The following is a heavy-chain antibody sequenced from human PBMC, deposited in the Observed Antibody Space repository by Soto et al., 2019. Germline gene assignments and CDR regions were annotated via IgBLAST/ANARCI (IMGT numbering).Heavy chain of an antibody. J-gene: IGHJ4*02. CDR2: ISAYNGNT. Sequence: GXSVKVSFKASCYTFTSYGISWVRQAPVQGLEWMGWISAYNGNTNYAQKLQGRVTMTTDTSTSTAYMELRSLGSDDTAVYYCARDEVYCGGDCPQGGSVYWGQGTLVTVYS. D-gene: IGHD2-21*02. V-gene: IGHV1-18*04. CDR1: CYTFTSYG. CDR3: ARDEVYCGGDCPQGGSVY.